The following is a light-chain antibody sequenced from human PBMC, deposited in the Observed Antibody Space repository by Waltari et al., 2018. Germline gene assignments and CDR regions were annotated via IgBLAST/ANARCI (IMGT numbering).Light chain of an antibody. CDR2: EVS. V-gene: IGLV2-8*01. J-gene: IGLJ2*01. Sequence: QSALTQPPSASGSPGQSVTISCPGTRSSLGGFAFVSWYQHHPGKAPTLMIYEVSKRPSGVPDRFSGSKSGNTASLTVSGLQAEDEADYYCSSYVGSNNPVFGGGTKLTVL. CDR1: RSSLGGFAF. CDR3: SSYVGSNNPV.